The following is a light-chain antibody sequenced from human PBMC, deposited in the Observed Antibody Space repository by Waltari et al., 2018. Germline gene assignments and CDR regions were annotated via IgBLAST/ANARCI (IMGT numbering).Light chain of an antibody. Sequence: EIVLTQSPGTLSLSPGERATLSCRASQSVSRTLAWYQQKPGQAPRLLIYDASSRATGIPDRFSGSGSGTDFSLTITRLEPEDFAVYYCQHYVSLPVTFGQGIKVEIK. CDR1: QSVSRT. CDR3: QHYVSLPVT. CDR2: DAS. V-gene: IGKV3-20*01. J-gene: IGKJ1*01.